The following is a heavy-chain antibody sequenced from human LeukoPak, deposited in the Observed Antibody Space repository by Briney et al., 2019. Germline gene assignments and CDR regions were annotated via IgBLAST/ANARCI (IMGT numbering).Heavy chain of an antibody. V-gene: IGHV4-39*01. CDR3: ARLSYSSGSIDY. D-gene: IGHD6-19*01. CDR1: GGSISSSSYY. J-gene: IGHJ4*02. CDR2: IYYSGST. Sequence: SETLSLTCTVSGGSISSSSYYWGWIRQPPGKGLEWIGSIYYSGSTYYNPSLKSRVTISVDTSKNQFSLKLSSVTAADTAVYYCARLSYSSGSIDYWGQGTLVTVSS.